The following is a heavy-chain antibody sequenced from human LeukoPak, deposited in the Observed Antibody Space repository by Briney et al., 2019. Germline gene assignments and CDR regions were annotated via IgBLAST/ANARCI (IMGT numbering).Heavy chain of an antibody. V-gene: IGHV1-8*01. CDR1: GYTFTSYD. CDR2: MNPNSGNT. J-gene: IGHJ6*03. CDR3: ARVGDYDFWSGYYTNYYYYMDV. D-gene: IGHD3-3*01. Sequence: GASVKLSCKASGYTFTSYDINWVRQATGQGLEWMGWMNPNSGNTGYAQKFQGRVTMTRNTSISTVYMELSSLRSEHTAVYYCARVGDYDFWSGYYTNYYYYMDVWGKGTTVTVSS.